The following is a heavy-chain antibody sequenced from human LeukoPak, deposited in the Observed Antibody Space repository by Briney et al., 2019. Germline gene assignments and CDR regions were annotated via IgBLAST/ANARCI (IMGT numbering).Heavy chain of an antibody. D-gene: IGHD2-2*01. CDR1: GFTFSSYA. CDR3: ARDTVGSSTSFDY. Sequence: PGRSLRLSCAASGFTFSSYAMHWVRQAPGKGLEWVAVISYDGSNKYYADSVEGRLTISRDNSKNTLYLQMNSLRAEDTAVYYCARDTVGSSTSFDYWGQGTLVTVSS. CDR2: ISYDGSNK. J-gene: IGHJ4*02. V-gene: IGHV3-30*04.